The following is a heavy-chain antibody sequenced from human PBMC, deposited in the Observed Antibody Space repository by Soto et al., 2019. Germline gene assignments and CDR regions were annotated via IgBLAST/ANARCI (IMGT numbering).Heavy chain of an antibody. CDR1: GYTFTSYG. J-gene: IGHJ4*02. CDR2: ISAYNGNT. V-gene: IGHV1-18*01. Sequence: QVQLVQSGAEVKKPGASVKVSCKASGYTFTSYGISWVRQAPGQGLEWMGWISAYNGNTNYAQKLQGRVPMPPDTPTSTAYMELRSLRSDGTAVYYCSRESSSSRHDYWGQGTLVTVSS. CDR3: SRESSSSRHDY. D-gene: IGHD6-13*01.